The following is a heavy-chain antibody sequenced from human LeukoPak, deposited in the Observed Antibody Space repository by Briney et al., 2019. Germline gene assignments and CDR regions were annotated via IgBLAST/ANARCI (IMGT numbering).Heavy chain of an antibody. V-gene: IGHV3-7*01. D-gene: IGHD6-6*01. Sequence: GGSLRLSCAASGFTISSYWMSWVRQAPGKGLEWVANIKQDGSEKYYVDSVKGRFTISRDNAKNSLYLQMNSLRAEDTAVYYCARDRVYSSSHYFDYWGQGTLVTVSS. CDR3: ARDRVYSSSHYFDY. J-gene: IGHJ4*02. CDR2: IKQDGSEK. CDR1: GFTISSYW.